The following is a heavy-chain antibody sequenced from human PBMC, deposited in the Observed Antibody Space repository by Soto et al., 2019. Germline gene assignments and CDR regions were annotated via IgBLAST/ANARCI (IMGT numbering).Heavy chain of an antibody. CDR2: ISWDGGSV. CDR1: GFTFDDYM. J-gene: IGHJ5*01. V-gene: IGHV3-43*01. D-gene: IGHD1-26*01. CDR3: AKEGNGGSSLDS. Sequence: PGGSLRLSCEASGFTFDDYMMHWVRQVPGEGLEWISLISWDGGSVAYADSIKGRFTVSRDNSKTSLYLDMNSLTTEDTAYYYCAKEGNGGSSLDSWGQGTLVTVSS.